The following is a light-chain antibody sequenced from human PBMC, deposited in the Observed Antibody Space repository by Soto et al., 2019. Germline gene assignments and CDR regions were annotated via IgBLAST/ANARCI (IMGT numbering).Light chain of an antibody. CDR1: SSDV. J-gene: IGLJ3*02. CDR2: YVT. V-gene: IGLV2-11*01. Sequence: QSALTQPRSVSGSPGQSVTISCIGTSSDVVSWYQQHPDKAPKLIIYYVTQRPSGVPDRFSASKSGNTASLTISGLQAEDGADYYCCSSAGGFTWVFGGGTKVTVL. CDR3: CSSAGGFTWV.